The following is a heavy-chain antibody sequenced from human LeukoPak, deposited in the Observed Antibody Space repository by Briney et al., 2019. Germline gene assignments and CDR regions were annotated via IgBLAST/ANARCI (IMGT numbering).Heavy chain of an antibody. Sequence: ASVKVPCKASGYTFTSYYMHWVRQAPGQGLEWMGIINPSGGSTSYAQKFQGRVTMTRDTSTSTVYMELSSLRSEDTAVYYCATEYSSSYRFDYWGQGTLVTVSS. CDR3: ATEYSSSYRFDY. V-gene: IGHV1-46*01. J-gene: IGHJ4*02. D-gene: IGHD6-6*01. CDR1: GYTFTSYY. CDR2: INPSGGST.